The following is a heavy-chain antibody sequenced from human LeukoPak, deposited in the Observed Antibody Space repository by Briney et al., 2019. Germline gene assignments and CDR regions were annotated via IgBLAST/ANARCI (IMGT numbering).Heavy chain of an antibody. D-gene: IGHD3-10*01. J-gene: IGHJ6*03. CDR3: ARGFSYGSGSLAYYMDV. Sequence: PSETLSLTCAVSGGSISSGGYSWSWIRQPPGKGLEWIGYIYHSGSTYYNPSLKSRVTISVDRSKNQFSLKLSSVTAADTAVYYCARGFSYGSGSLAYYMDVWGKGTTVTVSS. CDR1: GGSISSGGYS. V-gene: IGHV4-30-2*01. CDR2: IYHSGST.